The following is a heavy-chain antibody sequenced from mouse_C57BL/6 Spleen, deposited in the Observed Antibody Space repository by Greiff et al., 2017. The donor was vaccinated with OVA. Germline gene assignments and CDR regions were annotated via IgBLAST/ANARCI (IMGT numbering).Heavy chain of an antibody. Sequence: EVMLVESGGGLVKPGGSLKLSCAASGFTFSSYTMSWVRQTPEKRLEWVATISGGGGNTYYPDSVKGRFTISRDNAKNTLYLQMSSLRSEDTALYYCARRGGVEAMDYWGQGTSVTVSS. CDR2: ISGGGGNT. V-gene: IGHV5-9*01. CDR3: ARRGGVEAMDY. CDR1: GFTFSSYT. D-gene: IGHD1-1*02. J-gene: IGHJ4*01.